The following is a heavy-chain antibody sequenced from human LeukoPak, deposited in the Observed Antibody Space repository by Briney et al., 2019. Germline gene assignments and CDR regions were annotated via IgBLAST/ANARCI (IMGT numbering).Heavy chain of an antibody. V-gene: IGHV1-24*01. J-gene: IGHJ5*02. CDR1: GYTLTELS. CDR3: ATGVVVVPAAIRWFDP. CDR2: FDPEDGET. Sequence: GASVKVSCKVSGYTLTELSMHWVRQAPGKGLEWMGGFDPEDGETIYAQKFQGRVTMTEDTSTDTAYMELSSLRSEDTAVYYCATGVVVVPAAIRWFDPWGQGTLVTVSS. D-gene: IGHD2-2*01.